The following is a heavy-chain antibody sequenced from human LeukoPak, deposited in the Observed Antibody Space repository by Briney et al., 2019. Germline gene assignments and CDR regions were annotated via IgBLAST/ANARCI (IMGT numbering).Heavy chain of an antibody. CDR2: IIPIFGTA. J-gene: IGHJ4*02. CDR3: ARVPSGYYFDY. V-gene: IGHV1-69*01. CDR1: GXXXSSYX. D-gene: IGHD3-10*01. Sequence: KVSXXXXGXXXSSYXISWVRQAPGQGLEWMGGIIPIFGTANYAQKFQGRVTITADESTSTAYMELSSLRSEDTAVYYCARVPSGYYFDYWGQGTLVTVSS.